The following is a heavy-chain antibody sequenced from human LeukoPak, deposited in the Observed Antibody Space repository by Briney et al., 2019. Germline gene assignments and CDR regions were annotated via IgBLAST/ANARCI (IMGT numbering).Heavy chain of an antibody. D-gene: IGHD6-19*01. V-gene: IGHV3-15*01. CDR3: AKEVEGAVAGTMDY. CDR2: FKSKIDGGTT. J-gene: IGHJ4*02. CDR1: GFTFSNAW. Sequence: GGSLRLSCAASGFTFSNAWMTWVRQAPGKGLELVALFKSKIDGGTTDYAAPVKGRFTISRDDSKNTLYLQMNSLRAEDTAVYYCAKEVEGAVAGTMDYWGQGTLVTVSS.